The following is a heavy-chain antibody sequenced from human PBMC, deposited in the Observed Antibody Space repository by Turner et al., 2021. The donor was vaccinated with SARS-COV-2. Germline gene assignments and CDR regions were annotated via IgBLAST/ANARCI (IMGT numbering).Heavy chain of an antibody. Sequence: VQRAESGGGVVQPGRSLRLSCAASAFTLSIYALHWVRQAPGKGLEWVAVISSNGSNKYYADYVKGRFTSSRDNSKNTLYLQKNSLRGENTDEYYCARAGGDSSSWYGVDVPFDPWGQGTLVTVSS. CDR3: ARAGGDSSSWYGVDVPFDP. V-gene: IGHV3-30-3*01. CDR2: ISSNGSNK. CDR1: AFTLSIYA. J-gene: IGHJ5*02. D-gene: IGHD6-13*01.